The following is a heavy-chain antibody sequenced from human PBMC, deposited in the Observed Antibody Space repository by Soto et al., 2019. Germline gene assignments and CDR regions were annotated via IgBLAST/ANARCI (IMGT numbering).Heavy chain of an antibody. Sequence: ESGGGLVKPGGSLRLSCAASGFTFSSYSMNWVRQAPGKGLEWVSSISSSSSYIYYADSVKGRFTISRDNAKNSLYLQMNSLRAEDTAVYYCARGKGGTNQYYYYYGMDVWGQGTTVTVSS. V-gene: IGHV3-21*01. CDR1: GFTFSSYS. D-gene: IGHD1-1*01. J-gene: IGHJ6*02. CDR2: ISSSSSYI. CDR3: ARGKGGTNQYYYYYGMDV.